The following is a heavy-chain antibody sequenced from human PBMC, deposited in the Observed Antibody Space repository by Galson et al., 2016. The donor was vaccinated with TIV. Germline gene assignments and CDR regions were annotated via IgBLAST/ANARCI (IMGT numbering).Heavy chain of an antibody. CDR2: ISYDGINK. D-gene: IGHD2-21*02. J-gene: IGHJ4*02. CDR3: ARETGCGGDCYYFDY. Sequence: SLRLSCAASGFTFRSHAMHWVRQAPGKGLEWVADISYDGINKYYADSVKGRFTVSRDNSKSTLYLQLNSLRTEDTAVYYCARETGCGGDCYYFDYWGQGTPVPVSS. V-gene: IGHV3-30*01. CDR1: GFTFRSHA.